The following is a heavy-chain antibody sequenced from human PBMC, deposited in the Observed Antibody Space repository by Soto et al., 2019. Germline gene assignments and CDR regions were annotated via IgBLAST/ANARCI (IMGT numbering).Heavy chain of an antibody. CDR2: IYYSGST. D-gene: IGHD6-6*01. J-gene: IGHJ4*02. CDR1: GGSISSGGYY. V-gene: IGHV4-31*03. Sequence: QVQLQESGPGLVKPSQTLSLTCTVSGGSISSGGYYWSWIRQHPGKGLEWIGYIYYSGSTYYNPSLKSRVTISVDTSKNQFYRKLSSVTASDTAVYYCARASRAIAAHMGGVYYWGQGTLVTVSS. CDR3: ARASRAIAAHMGGVYY.